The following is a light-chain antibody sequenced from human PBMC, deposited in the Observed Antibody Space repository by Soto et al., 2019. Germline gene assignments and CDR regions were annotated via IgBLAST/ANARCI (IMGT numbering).Light chain of an antibody. Sequence: EIVMTQSPATLSVSPGERATLSCRASQSVGSNLAWYQQKPGQAPGLLIYGASTRATGIPARFSGSGSGTEFTLTISSLQSEDFAVYYCQQYSYWPLTFGGGTKVEIK. CDR3: QQYSYWPLT. CDR1: QSVGSN. V-gene: IGKV3-15*01. J-gene: IGKJ4*01. CDR2: GAS.